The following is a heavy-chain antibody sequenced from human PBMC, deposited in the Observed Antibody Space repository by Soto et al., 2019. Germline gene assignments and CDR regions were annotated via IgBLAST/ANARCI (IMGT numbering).Heavy chain of an antibody. CDR2: ISSSSSYI. CDR1: GFTFSSYS. CDR3: ARDLRSGWYEWEFDY. J-gene: IGHJ4*02. Sequence: EVQLVESGGGLVKPGGSLRLSCAASGFTFSSYSMNWVRQAPGKGLEWVSCISSSSSYIYYADTVKGRFTISRDNAKNSLYLQMNSLSDEDTAVYYCARDLRSGWYEWEFDYWGQGTLVTVSS. V-gene: IGHV3-21*01. D-gene: IGHD6-19*01.